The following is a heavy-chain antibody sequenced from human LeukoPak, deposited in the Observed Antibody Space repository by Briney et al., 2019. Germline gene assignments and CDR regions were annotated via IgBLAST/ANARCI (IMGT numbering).Heavy chain of an antibody. CDR1: GFTFSNYW. CDR2: IKQDGSEK. D-gene: IGHD3-22*01. V-gene: IGHV3-7*01. J-gene: IGHJ4*02. CDR3: ARVFRYYYDSSGYYHFDY. Sequence: GGSLRLSCAASGFTFSNYWMSWVRQAPGKGLEWVANIKQDGSEKYYVDSVKGRFTISRDNAKNSLYLQMNSLRAEDTAVYYCARVFRYYYDSSGYYHFDYWGQGTLVTVSS.